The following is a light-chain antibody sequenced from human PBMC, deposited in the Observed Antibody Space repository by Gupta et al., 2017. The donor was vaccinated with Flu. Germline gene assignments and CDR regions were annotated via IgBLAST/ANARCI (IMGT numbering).Light chain of an antibody. V-gene: IGLV3-21*02. Sequence: NIGSESVHWYQQRPGQAPVVVVHDNSDRPSGIPERFSASKSGNTATLTIVRVEAGDEADDDCQVYDYKRDHPLYVFGTGTKVTVL. CDR3: QVYDYKRDHPLYV. CDR1: NIGSES. J-gene: IGLJ1*01. CDR2: DNS.